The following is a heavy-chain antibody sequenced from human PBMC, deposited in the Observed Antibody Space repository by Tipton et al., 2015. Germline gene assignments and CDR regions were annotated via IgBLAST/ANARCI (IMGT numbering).Heavy chain of an antibody. D-gene: IGHD5/OR15-5a*01. CDR2: ISDSGGNT. Sequence: SLRLSCAASGFTFSSYAMSWVRQAPGKGLEWVSSISDSGGNTYYADSVKGRFTISRDHSKKTLYLQLNSLRVEDTAIYYCAKDRVSVYAWDYFDYWVQGTLVTVSS. CDR3: AKDRVSVYAWDYFDY. V-gene: IGHV3-23*01. CDR1: GFTFSSYA. J-gene: IGHJ4*02.